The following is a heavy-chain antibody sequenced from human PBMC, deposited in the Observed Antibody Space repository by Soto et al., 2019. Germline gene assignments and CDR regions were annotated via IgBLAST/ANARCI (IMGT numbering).Heavy chain of an antibody. Sequence: EVQLVESGGGLVQPGGSLRLSCAASGFTFTTYWMNWVRQAPGKGLEWVASINEDGGDRLYVDSVRGRFTSSRDNAKNSLFLQMNSLGVEDTAVYYCAWGTTNTPGIDYWGQGTLVTVSS. J-gene: IGHJ4*02. CDR1: GFTFTTYW. CDR2: INEDGGDR. V-gene: IGHV3-7*04. CDR3: AWGTTNTPGIDY. D-gene: IGHD1-1*01.